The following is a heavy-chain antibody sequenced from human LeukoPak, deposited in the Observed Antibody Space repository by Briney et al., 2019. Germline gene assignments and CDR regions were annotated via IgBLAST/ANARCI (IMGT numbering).Heavy chain of an antibody. Sequence: SVTVSCTASGGTFSIYAISWVRQAPGQGLEWMGGIIPIFGTANYAQKFQGRVTITADESTSTAYMELSSLRSEDTAVYYCARGYCTNGVCGWFDPWGQGTLVTVSS. CDR2: IIPIFGTA. J-gene: IGHJ5*02. V-gene: IGHV1-69*01. CDR3: ARGYCTNGVCGWFDP. D-gene: IGHD2-8*01. CDR1: GGTFSIYA.